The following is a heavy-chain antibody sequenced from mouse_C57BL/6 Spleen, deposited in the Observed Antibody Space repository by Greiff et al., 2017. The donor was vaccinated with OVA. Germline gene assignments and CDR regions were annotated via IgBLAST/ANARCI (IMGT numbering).Heavy chain of an antibody. V-gene: IGHV1-15*01. CDR2: IDPETGGT. CDR3: TRRGLLRSFDY. D-gene: IGHD1-1*01. J-gene: IGHJ2*01. Sequence: QVQLQQSGAELVRPGASVTLSCKASGYTFTDYEMHWVKQTPVHGLEWIGAIDPETGGTAYNQKFKGKAILTADKSSSTAYMELRSLTSEDSAVYYCTRRGLLRSFDYWGQGTTLTVSS. CDR1: GYTFTDYE.